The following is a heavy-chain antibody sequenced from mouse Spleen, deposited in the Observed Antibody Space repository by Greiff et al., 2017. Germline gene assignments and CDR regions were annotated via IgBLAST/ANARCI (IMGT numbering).Heavy chain of an antibody. V-gene: IGHV2-2*01. CDR3: ARSQYGNYVGY. CDR2: IWSGGST. CDR1: GFSLTSYG. Sequence: VKLVESGPGLVQPSQSLSITCTVSGFSLTSYGVHWVRQSPGKGLEWLGVIWSGGSTDYNAAFISRLSISKDNSKSQVFFKMNSLQADDTAIYYCARSQYGNYVGYWGKGTTLTVSS. J-gene: IGHJ2*01. D-gene: IGHD2-1*01.